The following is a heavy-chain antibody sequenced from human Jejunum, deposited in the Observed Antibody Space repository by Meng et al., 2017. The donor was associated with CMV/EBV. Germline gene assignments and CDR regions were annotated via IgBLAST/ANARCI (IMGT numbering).Heavy chain of an antibody. D-gene: IGHD3-3*01. CDR3: ARVATLSTIPWFDP. V-gene: IGHV3-74*01. J-gene: IGHJ5*02. CDR1: GFTLRDYW. CDR2: IDYDGSSA. Sequence: GFTLRDYWMHWVRQATGKGLVWVSRIDYDGSSATYADSVKGRFTISRDNAKNTLYLQMNSLRAEDTAVYYCARVATLSTIPWFDPWGQGTRVTVSS.